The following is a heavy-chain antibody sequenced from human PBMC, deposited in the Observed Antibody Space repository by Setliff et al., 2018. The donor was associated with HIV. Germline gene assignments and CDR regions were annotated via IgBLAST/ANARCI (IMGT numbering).Heavy chain of an antibody. D-gene: IGHD2-15*01. J-gene: IGHJ4*02. CDR3: ARGKDPGLYFDN. V-gene: IGHV4-31*11. CDR2: IDYSGSA. Sequence: SETLSLTCAVSGVSITSATYYWSWIRHSPGKGLEWIGYIDYSGSAFYNPSLKSRLTVSIDTSKNHLSLKVISVSVADTAMYFCARGKDPGLYFDNWRQGTLVTVSS. CDR1: GVSITSATYY.